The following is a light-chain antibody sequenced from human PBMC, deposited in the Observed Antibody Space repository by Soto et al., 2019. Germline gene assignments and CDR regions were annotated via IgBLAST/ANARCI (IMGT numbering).Light chain of an antibody. CDR3: QQRGTWPPT. J-gene: IGKJ2*01. CDR2: DTS. V-gene: IGKV3-11*01. Sequence: EIVLTQSPATLSLSPGQRATLSCRASQSVTFYLAWYQQKPGQAPRLLIYDTSNRATGIPARFSGSGSGTEFTLTISSLEPEDFAVYYCQQRGTWPPTFGQGTKLEIK. CDR1: QSVTFY.